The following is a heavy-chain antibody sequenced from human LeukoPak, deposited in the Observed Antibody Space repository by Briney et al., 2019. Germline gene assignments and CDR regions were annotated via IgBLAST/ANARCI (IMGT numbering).Heavy chain of an antibody. V-gene: IGHV3-30*02. J-gene: IGHJ4*02. Sequence: GGSLRLSCAASGFTFSSYGMHWVRQAPGKGLEWVAFIRYDGSNKYYADSVKGRFTISRDNSKNTLYLQMNSLRAEDTAVYYCAKGGEIAAPSFDYWGQGTLVTVSS. CDR1: GFTFSSYG. CDR3: AKGGEIAAPSFDY. D-gene: IGHD6-13*01. CDR2: IRYDGSNK.